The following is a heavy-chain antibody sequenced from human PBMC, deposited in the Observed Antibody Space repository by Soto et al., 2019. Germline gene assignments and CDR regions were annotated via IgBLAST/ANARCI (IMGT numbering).Heavy chain of an antibody. V-gene: IGHV3-49*03. CDR2: IRSESYGGTT. CDR3: TRVGAGYISWMDF. CDR1: GFTFGDYF. D-gene: IGHD6-25*01. J-gene: IGHJ4*02. Sequence: EVQLVESGGGLVQPWRSLRLSGTGSGFTFGDYFMNWIRQAPGKGLEWVGVIRSESYGGTTEYAASVKGRVTISRDDSESIAYLQNNSLKTEDTAVYYCTRVGAGYISWMDFWGQGTLVSVSS.